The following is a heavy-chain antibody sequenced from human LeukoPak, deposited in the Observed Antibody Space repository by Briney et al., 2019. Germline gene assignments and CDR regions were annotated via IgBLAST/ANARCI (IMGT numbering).Heavy chain of an antibody. CDR2: IYAGDSDT. CDR1: GYSFTSHW. J-gene: IGHJ6*02. V-gene: IGHV5-51*01. D-gene: IGHD2-2*01. CDR3: ARAIGTSQFYFYYGMDV. Sequence: GESLKISCKGSGYSFTSHWIGWVRQMPGKGLEWMGIIYAGDSDTRYSPSFQGQVTISVDKSISTAYLQWSSLQASDTAMYYCARAIGTSQFYFYYGMDVWGQGTTVTVSS.